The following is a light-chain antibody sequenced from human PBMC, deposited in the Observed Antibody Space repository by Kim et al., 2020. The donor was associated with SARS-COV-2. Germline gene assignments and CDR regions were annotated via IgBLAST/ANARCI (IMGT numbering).Light chain of an antibody. CDR3: QQYNNWPYT. V-gene: IGKV3-15*01. J-gene: IGKJ2*01. CDR1: QSVSRN. Sequence: SVSPGERATLSCRASQSVSRNLAWYQQKPGQAPRLLISGASTRATGIPARFSGSGSGTEFTLTISSLQSEDFAVYYCQQYNNWPYTFGQGTKLEI. CDR2: GAS.